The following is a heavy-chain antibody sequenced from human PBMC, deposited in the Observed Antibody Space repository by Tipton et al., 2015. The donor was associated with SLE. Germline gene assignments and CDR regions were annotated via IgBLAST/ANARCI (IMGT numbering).Heavy chain of an antibody. CDR3: AREGWDAFDI. J-gene: IGHJ3*02. Sequence: GSLRLSCAASGLTFSSYSMNWVRQAPGKGLEWVSSISSSSSYIYYTDTVKGRFTISRDNAKNSLYLQMNSLRAEDTAVYYCAREGWDAFDIWGQGTMVTVSS. CDR1: GLTFSSYS. D-gene: IGHD2-15*01. CDR2: ISSSSSYI. V-gene: IGHV3-21*01.